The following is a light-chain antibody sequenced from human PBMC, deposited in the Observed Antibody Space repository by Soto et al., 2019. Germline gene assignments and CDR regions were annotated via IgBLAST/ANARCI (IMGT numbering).Light chain of an antibody. V-gene: IGKV1-12*01. J-gene: IGKJ3*01. Sequence: IRMTQPPPSVSASVGDRVTMTCRAGQGVGGWLAWYHQKPGKVPKLLIYATSSLHSGVPSRSSGSGSGTDFTLSISSLQPEDFATYYCQQTHSLPLSFGPGTKADIK. CDR3: QQTHSLPLS. CDR1: QGVGGW. CDR2: ATS.